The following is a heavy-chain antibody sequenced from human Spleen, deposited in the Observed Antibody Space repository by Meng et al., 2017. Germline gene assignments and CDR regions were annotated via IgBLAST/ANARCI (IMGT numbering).Heavy chain of an antibody. CDR1: GYTFTSYD. V-gene: IGHV1-18*01. J-gene: IGHJ6*01. CDR2: ISAYNGNT. Sequence: ASVKVSCKASGYTFTSYDINWVRQATGQGLEWMGWISAYNGNTDSAQKFQGRVTMTTDTSTSTAYMELRSLRSDDTAVYYCARERGGRFAYGMDVWGQGTTVTVSS. CDR3: ARERGGRFAYGMDV. D-gene: IGHD3-3*01.